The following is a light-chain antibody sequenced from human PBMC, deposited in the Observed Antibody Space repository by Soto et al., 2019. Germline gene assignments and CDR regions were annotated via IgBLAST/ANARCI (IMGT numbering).Light chain of an antibody. CDR2: GAS. CDR3: QQRNNWPLT. V-gene: IGKV3-15*01. Sequence: EIVMTQSPAALSVSPGERATLSCRASQNILSNLAWYQQKPGQAPRLLIYGASTRATGIPARFSGSGSGTDFTLLISSLEPEDFAVYYCQQRNNWPLTFGGGTKVDIK. CDR1: QNILSN. J-gene: IGKJ4*01.